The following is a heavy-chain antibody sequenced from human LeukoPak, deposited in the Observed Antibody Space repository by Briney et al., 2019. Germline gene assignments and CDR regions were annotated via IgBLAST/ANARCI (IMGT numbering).Heavy chain of an antibody. CDR1: GFTVSSNY. CDR3: AKESRTIAVAGADY. V-gene: IGHV3-23*01. CDR2: ISGGGGTT. Sequence: PGGSLRLSCAASGFTVSSNYMSWVRQAPGKGLEWVTAISGGGGTTYYADSVKGRFTISRDNSKNMLYLQMNSLRAEDTAVYYCAKESRTIAVAGADYWGQGTLVTVSS. J-gene: IGHJ4*02. D-gene: IGHD6-19*01.